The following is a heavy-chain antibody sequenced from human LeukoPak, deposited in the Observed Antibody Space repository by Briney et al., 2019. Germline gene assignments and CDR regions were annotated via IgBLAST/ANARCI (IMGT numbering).Heavy chain of an antibody. CDR1: GYTFTSYY. Sequence: ASVKVSCKTSGYTFTSYYMHWVRQAPGQGLDWMGTINTSGGSTSYAQKFQGRVTMTRDTSTSTVYMELSSLRSEDTAVYYCARDPEQRWLQYYFDYWGQGTLVTVSS. V-gene: IGHV1-46*01. D-gene: IGHD5-24*01. CDR2: INTSGGST. CDR3: ARDPEQRWLQYYFDY. J-gene: IGHJ4*02.